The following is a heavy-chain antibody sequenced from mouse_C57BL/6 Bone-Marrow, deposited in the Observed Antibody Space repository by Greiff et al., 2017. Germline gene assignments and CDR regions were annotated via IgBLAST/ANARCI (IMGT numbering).Heavy chain of an antibody. V-gene: IGHV3-8*01. CDR2: ISYSGST. CDR3: AITTVVPYWYFDV. J-gene: IGHJ1*03. D-gene: IGHD1-1*01. Sequence: DVMLVESGPGLAKPSQTLSLTCSVTGYSITSDYWNWIRKFPGNKLEYMGYISYSGSTYYNPSLKSRISITRDTSKNQYYLQLNSVTTEDTATYYCAITTVVPYWYFDVWGTGTTVTVSS. CDR1: GYSITSDY.